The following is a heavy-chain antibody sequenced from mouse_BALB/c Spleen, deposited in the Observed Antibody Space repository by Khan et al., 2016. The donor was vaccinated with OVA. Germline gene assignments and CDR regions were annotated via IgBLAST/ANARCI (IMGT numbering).Heavy chain of an antibody. CDR2: ISYSGNT. CDR3: ARIKGGDFDY. Sequence: EVQLKESGPGLVKPSQSLSLTCTVTGYSITSDYAWNWIRQFPGNNLEWMGYISYSGNTKYTPSLKSRISITRDTSKNQFFLQLNSVTIEDTATYYCARIKGGDFDYGGQGTTLTVSS. CDR1: GYSITSDYA. V-gene: IGHV3-2*02. J-gene: IGHJ2*01.